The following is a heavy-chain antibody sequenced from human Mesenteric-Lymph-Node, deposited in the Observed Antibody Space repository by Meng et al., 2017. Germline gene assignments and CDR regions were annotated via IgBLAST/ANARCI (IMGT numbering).Heavy chain of an antibody. CDR3: AKIRDGSGSYYRDAFDI. D-gene: IGHD3-10*01. CDR2: TRNKANSYTT. CDR1: GFTFSDHY. J-gene: IGHJ3*02. Sequence: GGSLRLSCAASGFTFSDHYMDWVRQAPGKGLEWVGRTRNKANSYTTEYAASVKGRFTISRDDSKNSLYLQMNSLKTEDTAVYYCAKIRDGSGSYYRDAFDIWGQGTMVTVSS. V-gene: IGHV3-72*01.